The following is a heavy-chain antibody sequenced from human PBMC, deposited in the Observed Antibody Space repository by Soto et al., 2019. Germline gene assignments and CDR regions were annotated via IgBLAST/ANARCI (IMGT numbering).Heavy chain of an antibody. CDR1: GYTFTSYG. Sequence: VASVKVSCKASGYTFTSYGISWVRQAPGQGLEWMGWISAYNGNTNYAQKLQGRVTMTTDTSTSTAYMELRSLRSDDTAVYYCARAGYCSSTSCPNWFDPWGQGTLVTVSS. J-gene: IGHJ5*02. CDR2: ISAYNGNT. CDR3: ARAGYCSSTSCPNWFDP. D-gene: IGHD2-2*01. V-gene: IGHV1-18*01.